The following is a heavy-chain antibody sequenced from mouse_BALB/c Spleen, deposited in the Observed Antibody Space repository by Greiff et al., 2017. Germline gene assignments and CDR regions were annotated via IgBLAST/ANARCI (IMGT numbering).Heavy chain of an antibody. CDR2: ISYSGST. Sequence: EVKLQESGPGLVKPSQSLSLTCTVTGYSITSDYAWNWIRQFPGNKLEWMGYISYSGSTSYNPSLKSRISITRNTSKNQFFLQLNSVTTEDTATYYSARDGSYAMDYWGQGTSVTVSS. CDR1: GYSITSDYA. J-gene: IGHJ4*01. D-gene: IGHD1-1*01. V-gene: IGHV3-2*02. CDR3: ARDGSYAMDY.